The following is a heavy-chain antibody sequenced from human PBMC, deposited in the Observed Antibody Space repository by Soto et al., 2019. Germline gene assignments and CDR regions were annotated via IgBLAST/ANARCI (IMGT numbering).Heavy chain of an antibody. CDR3: AREVNLGRWLHPLDF. D-gene: IGHD5-12*01. J-gene: IGHJ4*02. CDR2: IHYNGKT. V-gene: IGHV4-59*01. Sequence: PWETLSLTCTVSGVSISAYSRSLVRPPPGKGLEWIGIIHYNGKTKNKPSLKRRVTLSVDTSKKQFSLTLISVPAAHTPKYVFAREVNLGRWLHPLDFWGRGTLVTVSS. CDR1: GVSISAYS.